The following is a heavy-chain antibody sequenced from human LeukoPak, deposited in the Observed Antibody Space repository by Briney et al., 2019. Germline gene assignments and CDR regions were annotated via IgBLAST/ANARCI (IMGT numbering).Heavy chain of an antibody. Sequence: ASVKVSCKASGYTFTGYYMHWVRQAPGQGLEWMGWINPNSGGTNYAQKFQGWVTMTRDTSISTAYMELSRLRSDDTAVYYCARDGCSSTSCSFWFDPWGQGTLVTASS. CDR2: INPNSGGT. V-gene: IGHV1-2*04. CDR1: GYTFTGYY. D-gene: IGHD2-2*01. CDR3: ARDGCSSTSCSFWFDP. J-gene: IGHJ5*02.